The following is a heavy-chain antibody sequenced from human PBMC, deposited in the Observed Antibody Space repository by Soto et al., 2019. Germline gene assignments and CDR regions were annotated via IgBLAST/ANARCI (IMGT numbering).Heavy chain of an antibody. D-gene: IGHD1-1*01. V-gene: IGHV5-51*01. J-gene: IGHJ4*02. CDR3: ARRRAWNDAFDF. CDR2: IYPADSDT. Sequence: GESLKISCKASGDNFISYWIGWVRQMPGKSLELMGVIYPADSDTRYRPPFEGQVTFSVDKSLTTAYVQWNSLKTSDTARYYCARRRAWNDAFDFWGLGSLVTVSS. CDR1: GDNFISYW.